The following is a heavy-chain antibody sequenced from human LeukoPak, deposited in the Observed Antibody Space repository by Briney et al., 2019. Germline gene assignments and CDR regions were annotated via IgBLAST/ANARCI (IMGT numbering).Heavy chain of an antibody. CDR1: GYTFTSYG. D-gene: IGHD2-2*01. V-gene: IGHV1-18*01. CDR3: ARAPIVPGYYYYYYYMDV. CDR2: ISAYNGNT. Sequence: GASVKVSCKASGYTFTSYGISWVRQAPGQGLEWMGWISAYNGNTNYAQKLQGRVTMTTDTSTSTAYMELRSLRSDDTAVYYCARAPIVPGYYYYYYYMDVWGKGTTVTISS. J-gene: IGHJ6*03.